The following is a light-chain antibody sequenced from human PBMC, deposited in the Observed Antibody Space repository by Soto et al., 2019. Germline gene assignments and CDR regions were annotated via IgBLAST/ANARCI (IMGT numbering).Light chain of an antibody. Sequence: EIVLTQSPGTLSLSPRERATLSCRASQSVSSSYLAWYKQKPGQAPRLLIYGASSSATGTPDRFSGSGSGTDFTLAISRLKPKDLAVDYCQQYGSAPQTFGQGTKLEIK. CDR3: QQYGSAPQT. CDR1: QSVSSSY. J-gene: IGKJ2*01. CDR2: GAS. V-gene: IGKV3-20*01.